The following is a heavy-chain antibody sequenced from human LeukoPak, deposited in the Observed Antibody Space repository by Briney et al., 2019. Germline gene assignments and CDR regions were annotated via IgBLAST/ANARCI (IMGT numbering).Heavy chain of an antibody. CDR1: GYTFTSYY. CDR3: ARDKEADIFGVVISADY. J-gene: IGHJ4*02. V-gene: IGHV1-46*01. Sequence: GASVKVSCKASGYTFTSYYMHWVRQAPGQGLERMGIINPSGGSTSYAQKFQGRVTMTRDTSTSTVYMELSSLRSEDTAVYYCARDKEADIFGVVISADYWGQGTLVTVSS. D-gene: IGHD3-3*01. CDR2: INPSGGST.